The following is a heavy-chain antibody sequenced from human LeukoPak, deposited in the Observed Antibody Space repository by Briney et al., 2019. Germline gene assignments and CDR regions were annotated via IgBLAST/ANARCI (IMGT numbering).Heavy chain of an antibody. J-gene: IGHJ3*02. Sequence: SETLSLTRAVSGGSISSGGYSWSWIRQPPGKGLEWIGNIYYNGNTDSNPSLRSRVTISVDTSKKQFSLKLSSVTAADTAVYYCARDRRRDLLHAFDIWGQGTMVTASS. CDR1: GGSISSGGYS. CDR3: ARDRRRDLLHAFDI. CDR2: IYYNGNT. D-gene: IGHD1-26*01. V-gene: IGHV4-31*11.